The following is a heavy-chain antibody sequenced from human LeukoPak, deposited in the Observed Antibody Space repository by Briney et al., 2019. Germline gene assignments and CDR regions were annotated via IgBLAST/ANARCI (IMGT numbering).Heavy chain of an antibody. CDR2: VYPGGSS. V-gene: IGHV4-4*07. D-gene: IGHD3-3*01. Sequence: SETLSLTCTVSGVSITGYYWNWLRQPAGKGLEWLGRVYPGGSSDYNSSLRSRVTMTVDTSKSQLSLRLASVTAADAAIYFCTREHGDWEGSGYHMDYWGQGTLVTVSS. CDR1: GVSITGYY. CDR3: TREHGDWEGSGYHMDY. J-gene: IGHJ4*02.